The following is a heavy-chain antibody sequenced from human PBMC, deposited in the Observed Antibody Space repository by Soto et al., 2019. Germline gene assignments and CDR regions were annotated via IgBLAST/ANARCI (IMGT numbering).Heavy chain of an antibody. CDR1: GFTFSTFG. CDR2: ISSDGRNK. D-gene: IGHD6-19*01. V-gene: IGHV3-30*18. Sequence: WGSLRLSCAASGFTFSTFGMHWVRQAPGKGLEWVAVISSDGRNKYYADSVKGRFTISRDNSKNTLYLQMDSLIPEDTDVYYCAKGHSSGWYSFGHWGQGTLVTVSS. CDR3: AKGHSSGWYSFGH. J-gene: IGHJ4*02.